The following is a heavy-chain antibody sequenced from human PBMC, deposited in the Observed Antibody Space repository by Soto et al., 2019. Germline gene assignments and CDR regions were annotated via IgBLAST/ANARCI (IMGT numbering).Heavy chain of an antibody. D-gene: IGHD5-12*01. Sequence: PSETLSLTCTVSGDSISSYSWSWIRQPPGKGLEWIGNIHYNGNTKYSPSLKSRVTMSVDTSKNHFSLKLISVTTADTAVYYCARVIDIVATGGNAFDIWGQGTMVTVSS. CDR1: GDSISSYS. CDR2: IHYNGNT. CDR3: ARVIDIVATGGNAFDI. V-gene: IGHV4-59*01. J-gene: IGHJ3*02.